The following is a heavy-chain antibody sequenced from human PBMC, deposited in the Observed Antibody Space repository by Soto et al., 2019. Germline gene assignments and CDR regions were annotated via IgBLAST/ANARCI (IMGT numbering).Heavy chain of an antibody. J-gene: IGHJ6*02. CDR2: ISYDGSSK. CDR1: GFTFSSYA. V-gene: IGHV3-30-3*01. CDR3: ARDPLAGTAPGAGGTEI. D-gene: IGHD2-8*02. Sequence: SLRLSCAASGFTFSSYAMHWVRQDPGKGLEWVAIISYDGSSKYYADSVKGRFTISRDNSKNTLYLQMNSLRAEDTAVYYCARDPLAGTAPGAGGTEIWGQGTTVTVS.